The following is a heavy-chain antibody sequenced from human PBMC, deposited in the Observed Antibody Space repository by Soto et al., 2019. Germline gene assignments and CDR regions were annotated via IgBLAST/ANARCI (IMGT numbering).Heavy chain of an antibody. CDR2: IYYNGST. D-gene: IGHD3-3*01. Sequence: SETLSLTCTVSGASITSGTYYWSWIRQYSGKGLEWIGYIYYNGSTYYNPSLKSRVTISVDTSKNQFSLKLSSVTAADTAVYYCARDPRGVATTFYYGMDFWGQGTTVTVSS. CDR1: GASITSGTYY. V-gene: IGHV4-31*03. J-gene: IGHJ6*02. CDR3: ARDPRGVATTFYYGMDF.